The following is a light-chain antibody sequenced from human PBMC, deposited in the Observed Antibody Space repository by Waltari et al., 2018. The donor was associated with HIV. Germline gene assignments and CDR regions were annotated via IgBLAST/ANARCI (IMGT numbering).Light chain of an antibody. J-gene: IGLJ2*01. V-gene: IGLV1-44*01. CDR2: DDS. Sequence: QPLFTQPPSASGTPGPTVILSCSGRDSNLRLIAGTWYPLPPGSTPKLLIYDDSLRASGVSDRFSGSKSGTSASLAISGLQSDDEADYYCATWDGGLTWGGRLSGRVVFGGGTRLTVL. CDR3: ATWDGGLTWGGRLSGRVV. CDR1: DSNLRLIA.